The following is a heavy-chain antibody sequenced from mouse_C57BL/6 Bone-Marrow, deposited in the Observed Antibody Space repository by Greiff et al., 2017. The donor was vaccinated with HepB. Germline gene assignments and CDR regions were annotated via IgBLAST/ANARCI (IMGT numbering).Heavy chain of an antibody. CDR1: GFNIKDDY. J-gene: IGHJ3*01. CDR3: TALQLTPEFAY. Sequence: EVQLVESGAELVRPGASVKLSCTASGFNIKDDYMHWVKQRPGQGLEWIGWIDPENGDTEYASKFQGKATITADTSSNTAYLQLSSLTSEDTAVYYCTALQLTPEFAYWGQGTLVTVSA. V-gene: IGHV14-4*01. CDR2: IDPENGDT. D-gene: IGHD3-2*02.